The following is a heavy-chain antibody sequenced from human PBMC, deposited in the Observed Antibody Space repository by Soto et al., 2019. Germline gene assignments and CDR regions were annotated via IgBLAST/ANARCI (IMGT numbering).Heavy chain of an antibody. CDR2: IYYSGST. CDR3: ARDKLPDYYYYGMDV. J-gene: IGHJ6*02. V-gene: IGHV4-61*01. CDR1: GGSVSSGSYY. Sequence: QVQLQESGPGLVKPSETLSLTCTVSGGSVSSGSYYWSWIRQPPGKGLEWSGYIYYSGSTNYNPSLKSRVTISVDTSKNQFSLKMRSVTAADTAVYYCARDKLPDYYYYGMDVWGQGTTVTVSS.